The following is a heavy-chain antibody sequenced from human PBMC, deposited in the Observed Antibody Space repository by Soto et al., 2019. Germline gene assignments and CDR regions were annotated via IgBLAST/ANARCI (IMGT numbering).Heavy chain of an antibody. CDR1: GRSISSGDYY. Sequence: PSETLSLTCTVSGRSISSGDYYWRWIRQPPGKGLEWIAYIHYSGSTYYNPSLKSRVTISVDTSKNQFSLKLSSVTAADTAVYYCARSRYSGSYFFDYWGQGILVTVS. J-gene: IGHJ4*02. CDR2: IHYSGST. CDR3: ARSRYSGSYFFDY. V-gene: IGHV4-30-4*01. D-gene: IGHD1-26*01.